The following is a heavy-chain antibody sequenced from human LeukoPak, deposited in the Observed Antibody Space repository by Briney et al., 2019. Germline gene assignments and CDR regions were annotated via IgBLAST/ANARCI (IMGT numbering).Heavy chain of an antibody. CDR1: GFTFSSYW. CDR3: ATDRGGSPFDK. CDR2: IWADGSKQ. Sequence: AGSLRLSCAASGFTFSSYWMNWARQAPGKGLEWVAVIWADGSKQIYADSVKGRFTISKDNSKDTLYLQMNSLRVEDTAVYYGATDRGGSPFDKWGQGTLVTVSP. J-gene: IGHJ4*02. D-gene: IGHD3-16*01. V-gene: IGHV3-33*08.